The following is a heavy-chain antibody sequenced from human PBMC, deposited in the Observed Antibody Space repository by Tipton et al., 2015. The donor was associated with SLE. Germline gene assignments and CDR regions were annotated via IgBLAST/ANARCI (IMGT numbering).Heavy chain of an antibody. D-gene: IGHD4-17*01. Sequence: QLVQSGAEVKKSGESLKISCKGSEYSFSTYWIGWVRLMPGKGLEWMGIIYPGDSESRYSPSFQGQVTFSADKSITPAYLQWSSLKASDTAIYYCARRRDYGDFQGDGFDIWGQGTIVTVSS. CDR1: EYSFSTYW. J-gene: IGHJ3*02. V-gene: IGHV5-51*01. CDR2: IYPGDSES. CDR3: ARRRDYGDFQGDGFDI.